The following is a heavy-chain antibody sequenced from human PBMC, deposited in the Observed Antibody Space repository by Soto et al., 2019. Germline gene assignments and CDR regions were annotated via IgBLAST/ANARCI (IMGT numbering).Heavy chain of an antibody. J-gene: IGHJ4*02. Sequence: SQTLSLTCAISGDSVSSTSAAWSWIRQSPSRGLEWLGRTYYRSKWYSDYAVSVKSRITINPDTSKNQYSLQLNSVTPEDTAVYYCARGSYYSGWVWGQGTLVTVSS. D-gene: IGHD6-19*01. V-gene: IGHV6-1*01. CDR2: TYYRSKWYS. CDR1: GDSVSSTSAA. CDR3: ARGSYYSGWV.